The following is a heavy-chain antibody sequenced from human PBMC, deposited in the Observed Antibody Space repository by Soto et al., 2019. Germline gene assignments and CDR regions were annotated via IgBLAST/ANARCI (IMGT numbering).Heavy chain of an antibody. CDR3: ARLPXS. V-gene: IGHV4-4*02. J-gene: IGHJ5*02. Sequence: SETLSLTCTVSGDSMSSSNWWNWVRQPPGKGLEWIGEAHHSGRTNYNPSLRSRVTISVDRSKNQFSLKLSSVTAADTAVYYCARLPXSWGQGTLVSVSS. CDR2: AHHSGRT. CDR1: GDSMSSSNW.